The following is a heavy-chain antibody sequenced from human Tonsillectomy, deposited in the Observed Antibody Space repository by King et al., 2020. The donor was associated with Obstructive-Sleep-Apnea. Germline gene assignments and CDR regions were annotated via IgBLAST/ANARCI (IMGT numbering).Heavy chain of an antibody. Sequence: VQLVESGGGVVQPGGSLRLSCAASGFTFSSYGMHWVRQAPGKGLEWVAFIRYAGSNKYYADSVKGRFTISRDNSKNTLYLQMNSLRAADTAVYDCAKDGVAAAGSKPSGDDFDCWGQGTLVTDSS. D-gene: IGHD6-13*01. CDR1: GFTFSSYG. V-gene: IGHV3-30*02. J-gene: IGHJ4*02. CDR3: AKDGVAAAGSKPSGDDFDC. CDR2: IRYAGSNK.